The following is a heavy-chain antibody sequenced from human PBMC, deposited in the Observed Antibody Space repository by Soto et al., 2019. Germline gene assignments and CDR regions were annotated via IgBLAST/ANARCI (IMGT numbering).Heavy chain of an antibody. Sequence: PSETLSLTCAVYGGSFSGYYWSWIRQPPGKGLEWIGEINHSGSTNYNPSLKSRVTIPVDTSKNQFSLKLSSVTAADTAVYYCARGDFDWLLSYWGQGTLVTVSS. CDR1: GGSFSGYY. D-gene: IGHD3-9*01. CDR2: INHSGST. CDR3: ARGDFDWLLSY. V-gene: IGHV4-34*01. J-gene: IGHJ4*02.